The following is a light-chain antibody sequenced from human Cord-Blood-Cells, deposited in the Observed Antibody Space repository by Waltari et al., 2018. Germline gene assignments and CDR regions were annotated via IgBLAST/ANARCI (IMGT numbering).Light chain of an antibody. Sequence: EIVLTQSPGTLSLSPGERATLSCRASQSVSSSHLAWYQQKPGQAPRPRIYGASSRATGIPDRFSGSGSGTDFTLTISRLEPEDFAVYYCQQYGSSPWTFGQGTKVEIK. CDR1: QSVSSSH. V-gene: IGKV3-20*01. CDR2: GAS. CDR3: QQYGSSPWT. J-gene: IGKJ1*01.